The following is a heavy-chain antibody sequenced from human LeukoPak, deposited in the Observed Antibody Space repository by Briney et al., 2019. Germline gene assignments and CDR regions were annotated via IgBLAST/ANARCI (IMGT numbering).Heavy chain of an antibody. D-gene: IGHD3-22*01. J-gene: IGHJ3*02. CDR2: ISYSGST. CDR1: GGSISSYY. CDR3: TRDSYHYDSSGYYATFDI. V-gene: IGHV4-59*01. Sequence: SETLSLTCTVSGGSISSYYWSWIRQPPGKGLEWIGYISYSGSTKYNPSLKSRVTISVDTSKDQFSLKLSSVTAADTAVYYCTRDSYHYDSSGYYATFDIWGQGTRVTVSS.